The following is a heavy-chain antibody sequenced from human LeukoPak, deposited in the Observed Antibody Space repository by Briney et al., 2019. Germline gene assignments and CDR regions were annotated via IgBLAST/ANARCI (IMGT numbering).Heavy chain of an antibody. D-gene: IGHD2-15*01. CDR3: ARDRWYCSGGSCYVNYFDY. CDR2: INQDGSEK. CDR1: GFTFSSNW. V-gene: IGHV3-7*03. J-gene: IGHJ4*02. Sequence: GGSLRLSCAASGFTFSSNWMSWVRQAPGKGLEWVANINQDGSEKYYVDSVKGRFTISRDNAKNSLYLQMNSLRAEDTAVYYCARDRWYCSGGSCYVNYFDYWGQGTLVTVSS.